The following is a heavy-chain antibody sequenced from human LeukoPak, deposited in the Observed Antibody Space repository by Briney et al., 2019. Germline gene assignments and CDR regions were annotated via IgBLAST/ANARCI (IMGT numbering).Heavy chain of an antibody. CDR3: ARDCGITSCYDSPDFDY. J-gene: IGHJ4*02. V-gene: IGHV3-48*01. CDR2: ISDGGETI. Sequence: GGSLRLSCAASGYTFTSYSMNWVRQAPGKGLEWVSYISDGGETIYYADSVKGRFTISRDNAKNSLYLQMNSLRAEDTAVYYCARDCGITSCYDSPDFDYWGQGTLVTVSS. CDR1: GYTFTSYS. D-gene: IGHD2-2*01.